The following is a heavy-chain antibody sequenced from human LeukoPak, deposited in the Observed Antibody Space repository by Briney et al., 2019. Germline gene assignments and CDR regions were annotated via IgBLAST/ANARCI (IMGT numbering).Heavy chain of an antibody. V-gene: IGHV1-46*01. CDR1: GYTFTSYY. Sequence: ASVKVSCKASGYTFTSYYIHWVRQAPGQGLEWMGIINPSGGTTDYAQRFQGRVTMTRDMSTSTVYMELSRLRSDDTAVYYCASSSGYDTIYFDYWGQGTLVTVSS. CDR2: INPSGGTT. J-gene: IGHJ4*02. D-gene: IGHD5-12*01. CDR3: ASSSGYDTIYFDY.